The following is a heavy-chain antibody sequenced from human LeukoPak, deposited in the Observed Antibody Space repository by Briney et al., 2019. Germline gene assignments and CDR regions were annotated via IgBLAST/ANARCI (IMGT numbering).Heavy chain of an antibody. D-gene: IGHD3-9*01. CDR3: ARDGTPYYDILTGYLYYYYYMDV. CDR2: ISSSSSYI. Sequence: GGSLRLSCAASGFTFSSYSMNWVRQAPGKGLEWASSISSSSSYIYYADSVKGRFTISRDNAKNSLYLQMNSLRAEDTAVYYCARDGTPYYDILTGYLYYYYYMDVWGKGTTVTISS. CDR1: GFTFSSYS. V-gene: IGHV3-21*01. J-gene: IGHJ6*03.